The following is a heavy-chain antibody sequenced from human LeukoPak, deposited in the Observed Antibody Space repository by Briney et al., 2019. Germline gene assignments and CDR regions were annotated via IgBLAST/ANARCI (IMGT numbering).Heavy chain of an antibody. CDR3: ASYRFGTDY. V-gene: IGHV3-69-1*01. J-gene: IGHJ4*02. CDR2: LSSSGNA. Sequence: GGSLRLSCAASGFSFSDHEMNWVRQAPGKGLEWVSYLSSSGNAYYADSVKGRFTISRDNSKNSLYLQMTSLRVEDTAVYYCASYRFGTDYWGQGTLVTVSS. D-gene: IGHD1-14*01. CDR1: GFSFSDHE.